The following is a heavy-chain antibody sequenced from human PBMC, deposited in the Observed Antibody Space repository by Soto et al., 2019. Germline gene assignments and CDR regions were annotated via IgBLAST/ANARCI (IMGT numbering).Heavy chain of an antibody. V-gene: IGHV3-30-3*01. D-gene: IGHD4-17*01. Sequence: QVQLVESGGGVVQPGRSLRLSCAASGFTFSSYAMHWVRQAPGKGLEWVAVISYDGSNKYYADSVKGRFTISRDNSKNMLYLQMNSLRAEDTAVYYCARDVGYGDYPFYYYYYGMDVWGQGTTVTVSS. CDR1: GFTFSSYA. J-gene: IGHJ6*02. CDR2: ISYDGSNK. CDR3: ARDVGYGDYPFYYYYYGMDV.